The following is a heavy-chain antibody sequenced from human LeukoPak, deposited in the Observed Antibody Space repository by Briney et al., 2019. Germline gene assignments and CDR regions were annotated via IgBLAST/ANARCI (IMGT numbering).Heavy chain of an antibody. CDR2: INPSGGST. CDR3: ARGPPYSSSSGVVENFDY. CDR1: GYTFTSYY. Sequence: GASVKVSCKASGYTFTSYYIHWVRQAPGQGLEWMGIINPSGGSTSYAQKFQGRVTMTRDTSTGTVYMELSSLRSEDTAVYYCARGPPYSSSSGVVENFDYWGQGTLVTVSS. D-gene: IGHD6-6*01. J-gene: IGHJ4*02. V-gene: IGHV1-46*01.